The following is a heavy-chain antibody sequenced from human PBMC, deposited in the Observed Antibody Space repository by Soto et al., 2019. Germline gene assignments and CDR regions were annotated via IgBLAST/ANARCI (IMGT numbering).Heavy chain of an antibody. V-gene: IGHV4-4*07. J-gene: IGHJ4*02. D-gene: IGHD2-8*02. CDR3: ARGMTPPGAPAWYYFDS. CDR1: GASITGTSY. CDR2: FSLSGTT. Sequence: SETLSLTCTVSGASITGTSYWSWIRQPAGKGLEWIGRFSLSGTTNYHPSLRSRVTVSADVSKNQFSLRLTSVTAADTALYYCARGMTPPGAPAWYYFDSWGQGTLVTVSS.